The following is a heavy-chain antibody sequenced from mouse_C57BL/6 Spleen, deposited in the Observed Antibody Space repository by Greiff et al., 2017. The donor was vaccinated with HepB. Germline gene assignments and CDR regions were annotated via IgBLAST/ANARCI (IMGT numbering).Heavy chain of an antibody. Sequence: EVKLQESGPGLVKPSQSLSLTCSVTGYSITSGYYWNWIRQFPGNKLEWMGYISYDGSNKYNPSLKNRISITRDTSKNQFFLKLNSVTTEDTATYYCARVYYGSSYNWYVDVWGTGTTVTVSS. CDR1: GYSITSGYY. CDR3: ARVYYGSSYNWYVDV. V-gene: IGHV3-6*01. CDR2: ISYDGSN. D-gene: IGHD1-1*01. J-gene: IGHJ1*03.